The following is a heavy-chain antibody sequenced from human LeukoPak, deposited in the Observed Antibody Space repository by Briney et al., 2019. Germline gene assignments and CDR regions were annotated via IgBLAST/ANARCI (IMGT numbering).Heavy chain of an antibody. CDR2: MYYSGST. J-gene: IGHJ5*02. Sequence: KPWETLSLACTVSGDSISSGGYYWGWIRQHPGKGLEWIGYMYYSGSTYYNPSLKSRVTISVDTSKNQFSLNLSSVTAADTAVYYCARVPSSGYHNWFDPWGQGTLVTVSS. D-gene: IGHD3-22*01. V-gene: IGHV4-31*03. CDR3: ARVPSSGYHNWFDP. CDR1: GDSISSGGYY.